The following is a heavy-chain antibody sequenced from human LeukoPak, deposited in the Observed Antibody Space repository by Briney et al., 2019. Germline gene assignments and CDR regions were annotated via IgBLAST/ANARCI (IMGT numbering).Heavy chain of an antibody. CDR1: GYTFTSYY. D-gene: IGHD1-1*01. J-gene: IGHJ3*02. V-gene: IGHV1-46*01. Sequence: ASVKVSCKASGYTFTSYYMHWVRQAPGQGLEWMGIINPSGGSTSYALKFQGRVTMTRDTSTSTVYMELSSLRSEDTAVYYCARSRRWNDDGPYAFDIWGQGTMVTVSS. CDR3: ARSRRWNDDGPYAFDI. CDR2: INPSGGST.